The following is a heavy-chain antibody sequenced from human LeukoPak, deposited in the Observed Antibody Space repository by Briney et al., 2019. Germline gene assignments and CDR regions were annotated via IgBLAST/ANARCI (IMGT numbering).Heavy chain of an antibody. CDR2: INPNSGST. CDR1: GYTFTGYY. J-gene: IGHJ5*02. Sequence: ASVKVSCKASGYTFTGYYMHWVRQAPGQGLEWMGWINPNSGSTSYAQKFQGRVTMTRDTSTSTVYMELSSLRSEDTAVYYCARSPYDSSGYYLNWFDPWGQGTLVTVSS. CDR3: ARSPYDSSGYYLNWFDP. D-gene: IGHD3-22*01. V-gene: IGHV1-46*01.